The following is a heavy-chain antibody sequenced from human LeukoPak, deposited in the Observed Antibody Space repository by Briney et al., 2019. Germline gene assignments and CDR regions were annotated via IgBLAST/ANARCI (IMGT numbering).Heavy chain of an antibody. J-gene: IGHJ4*02. V-gene: IGHV4-39*01. CDR3: ARYLMIPRCSGGSYYSRYFDY. Sequence: SETLSLTCTVSGGSISSSSYYWGWIRQPPGKGLEWIGSIYYSGSTYYTPSLKSRVTISVDTSKNQFSLKLSSVTAADTAVYYCARYLMIPRCSGGSYYSRYFDYWGQGTLVTVSS. D-gene: IGHD2-15*01. CDR1: GGSISSSSYY. CDR2: IYYSGST.